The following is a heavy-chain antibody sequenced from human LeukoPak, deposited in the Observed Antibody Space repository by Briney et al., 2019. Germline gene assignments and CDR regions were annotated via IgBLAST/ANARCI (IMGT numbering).Heavy chain of an antibody. D-gene: IGHD1-7*01. CDR2: LYPEGTT. Sequence: PGGSLRLSCAASGLIVSSNYMSWVRQAPGKGLEWVAVLYPEGTTYYADSVKGRFTISRDNSKNTLFLQINSLRPEDTALYFCARTMVETRTTDAFDIWGQGTMVTVSS. CDR1: GLIVSSNY. V-gene: IGHV3-66*02. J-gene: IGHJ3*02. CDR3: ARTMVETRTTDAFDI.